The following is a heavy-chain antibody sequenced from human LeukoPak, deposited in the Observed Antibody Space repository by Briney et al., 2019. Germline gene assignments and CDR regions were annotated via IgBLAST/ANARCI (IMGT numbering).Heavy chain of an antibody. J-gene: IGHJ4*02. D-gene: IGHD1-1*01. Sequence: GGSLTLFSHISSVTCSSYWLHCFGHAPGKELVWVSRINGDGSTSNYADSVKGRFTISRDNAKNTLYLQMNSLRAEDTAVYYCARASNRNSINFDYWGQGTLVTVSS. CDR2: INGDGSTS. V-gene: IGHV3-74*01. CDR3: ARASNRNSINFDY. CDR1: SVTCSSYW.